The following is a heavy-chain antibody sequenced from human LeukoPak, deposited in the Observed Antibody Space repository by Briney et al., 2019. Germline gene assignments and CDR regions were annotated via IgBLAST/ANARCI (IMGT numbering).Heavy chain of an antibody. CDR2: INPNGGST. CDR3: ARVIGYSNRGGFDP. D-gene: IGHD6-13*01. CDR1: GYTFTSYY. J-gene: IGHJ5*02. V-gene: IGHV1-46*01. Sequence: ASVRVSCKASGYTFTSYYMHWVRQAPGQGLEWMGIINPNGGSTSYAQKFQGRVTMTRERSTSTVYMELSSLRSEDTAMYYCARVIGYSNRGGFDPWGQGTLVTVSS.